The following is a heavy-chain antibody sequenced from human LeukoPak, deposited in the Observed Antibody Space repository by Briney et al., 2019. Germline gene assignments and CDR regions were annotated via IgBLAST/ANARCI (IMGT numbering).Heavy chain of an antibody. Sequence: PSETLSLTCAVYGGSFSGYYWSWLRQPPGKGLEWIGEINNSGSTNYNPSLKSRVTISVDTSKNQFSLKLSSATAADTAVYYCARVGADGSGFLFDYWGQGTLVTVSS. V-gene: IGHV4-34*01. J-gene: IGHJ4*01. CDR2: INNSGST. CDR3: ARVGADGSGFLFDY. CDR1: GGSFSGYY. D-gene: IGHD3-10*01.